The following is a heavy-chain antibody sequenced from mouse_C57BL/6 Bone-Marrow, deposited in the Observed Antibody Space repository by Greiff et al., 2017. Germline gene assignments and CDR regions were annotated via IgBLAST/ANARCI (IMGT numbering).Heavy chain of an antibody. V-gene: IGHV14-4*01. J-gene: IGHJ3*01. CDR2: IDPENGDT. CDR3: TLYYYGSSPWFAY. Sequence: VQLKQSGAELVRPGASVKLSCTASGFNIKDDYMHWVKQRPEQGLEWIGWIDPENGDTEYASKFQGKATIPADTSSNTAYLQLSSLTSEDTAVYYCTLYYYGSSPWFAYWGQGTLVTVSA. D-gene: IGHD1-1*01. CDR1: GFNIKDDY.